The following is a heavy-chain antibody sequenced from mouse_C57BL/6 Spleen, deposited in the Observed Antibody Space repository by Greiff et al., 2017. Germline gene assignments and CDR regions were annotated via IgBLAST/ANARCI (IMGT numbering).Heavy chain of an antibody. CDR1: EYEFPSHD. CDR3: ARQDQAGGMDY. Sequence: EVMLVESGGGLVQPGESLKLSCESSEYEFPSHDMSWVRKTPEKRLELVAAINRDGGSTYYPDTMESRFSISRDNTKKTLYLQMSSLRSEDTALYYCARQDQAGGMDYWGQGTSVTVSS. J-gene: IGHJ4*01. D-gene: IGHD3-2*02. V-gene: IGHV5-2*01. CDR2: INRDGGST.